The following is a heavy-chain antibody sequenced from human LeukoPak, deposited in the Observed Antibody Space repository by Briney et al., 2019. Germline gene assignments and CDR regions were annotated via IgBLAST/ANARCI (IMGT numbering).Heavy chain of an antibody. CDR3: ARDGGRVRGPPGDAYNM. V-gene: IGHV4-61*01. CDR1: GGSISSSNW. Sequence: TSGTLSLTCAVSGGSISSSNWWSWIRQPPGKGLEWIGYMYNSGITKYNPSLKSRVTISLDTSKNLLSLKLNSVTAADTAMYYCARDGGRVRGPPGDAYNMWGQGTMVTVSS. J-gene: IGHJ3*02. D-gene: IGHD3-10*01. CDR2: MYNSGIT.